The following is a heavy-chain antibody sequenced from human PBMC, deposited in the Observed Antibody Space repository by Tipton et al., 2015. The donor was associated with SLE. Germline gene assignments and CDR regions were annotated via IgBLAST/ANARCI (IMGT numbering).Heavy chain of an antibody. V-gene: IGHV4-31*03. Sequence: TLSLTCTVSGGSIGSGGYYWSWIRQHPGKGLEWIGYIYYSGSTYYNPSLKSRVTISVDTSKNQFSLKLSSVTAADTAVYYCARVLAGEGYMDVWGKGTTVTVSS. D-gene: IGHD2-15*01. CDR2: IYYSGST. CDR3: ARVLAGEGYMDV. J-gene: IGHJ6*03. CDR1: GGSIGSGGYY.